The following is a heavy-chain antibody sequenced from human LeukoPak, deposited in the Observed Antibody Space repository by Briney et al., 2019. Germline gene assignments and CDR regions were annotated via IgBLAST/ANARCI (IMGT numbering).Heavy chain of an antibody. CDR3: ARDGVVPGPWHFDY. J-gene: IGHJ4*02. Sequence: GGSLRLSCAASGFTFSSYSMNWVRQAPGKGLEWVSYISSSGSTIYYADSVKGRFTISRDNAKNSLYLQMNSLRAEDTAMYYCARDGVVPGPWHFDYWGQGTLVTVSS. CDR2: ISSSGSTI. CDR1: GFTFSSYS. V-gene: IGHV3-48*01. D-gene: IGHD2-21*02.